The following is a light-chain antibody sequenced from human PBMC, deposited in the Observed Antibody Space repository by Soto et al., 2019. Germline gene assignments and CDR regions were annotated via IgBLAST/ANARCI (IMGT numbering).Light chain of an antibody. CDR1: NSNIGSNP. J-gene: IGLJ2*01. CDR2: SNY. V-gene: IGLV1-44*01. CDR3: AAWDDRLSDLL. Sequence: VLTQPPSASGTPGQRVTISCSGSNSNIGSNPVHWYQQFPGTAPKVLIYSNYQRPSGVPDRFSGSKSGTSASLAISGLQSEDEADYYCAAWDDRLSDLLFGGGTKVTVL.